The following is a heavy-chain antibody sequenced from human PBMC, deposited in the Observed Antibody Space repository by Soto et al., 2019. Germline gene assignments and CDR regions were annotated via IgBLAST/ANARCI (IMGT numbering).Heavy chain of an antibody. V-gene: IGHV1-46*03. D-gene: IGHD6-13*01. CDR1: GYTYTSYY. J-gene: IGHJ3*02. Sequence: ASVKVSCTASGYTYTSYYMHWVRQAPGQGLEWMGIINPSGGSTSYAQKFQGRVTMTRDTSTSTVYMELSSLRSEDTAVYYCARPIAAAGAFDIWGQGTMVTVSS. CDR2: INPSGGST. CDR3: ARPIAAAGAFDI.